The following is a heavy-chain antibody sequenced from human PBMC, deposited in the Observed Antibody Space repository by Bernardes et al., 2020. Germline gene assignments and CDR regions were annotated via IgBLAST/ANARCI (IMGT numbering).Heavy chain of an antibody. Sequence: GGSLRLSCAASGFTFRSSDMHWVRQATGPGLAWVSAIGTAGDTYYPGSVKGRFTISRENAKNSLYLQMNSLRAGDTAVYYCARAGLVHCSSTSCYRSSWFDHWGQGTMVTGSS. V-gene: IGHV3-13*01. CDR3: ARAGLVHCSSTSCYRSSWFDH. CDR1: GFTFRSSD. J-gene: IGHJ5*02. D-gene: IGHD2-2*02. CDR2: IGTAGDT.